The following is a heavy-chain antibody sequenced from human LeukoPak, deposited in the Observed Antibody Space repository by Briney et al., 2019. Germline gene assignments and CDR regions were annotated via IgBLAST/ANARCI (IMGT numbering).Heavy chain of an antibody. D-gene: IGHD2-2*01. Sequence: GGSLRLSCAASGFTVSSNYMSWVRQAPGKGLEWVSVIYSGGSTYYADSVKGRFTISRDNSKNTLYLQMNGLRVEDTAVYYCARDWDCTSSSCYDAFDIWGQGTMVTVSS. CDR3: ARDWDCTSSSCYDAFDI. CDR2: IYSGGST. CDR1: GFTVSSNY. J-gene: IGHJ3*02. V-gene: IGHV3-53*01.